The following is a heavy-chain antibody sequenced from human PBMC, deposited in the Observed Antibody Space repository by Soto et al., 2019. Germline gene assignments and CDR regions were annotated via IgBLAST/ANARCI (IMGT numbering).Heavy chain of an antibody. V-gene: IGHV4-4*02. CDR1: GGSISSSNW. J-gene: IGHJ3*02. D-gene: IGHD3-3*02. CDR2: IYHSGST. Sequence: QVQLQESGPGLVKPSGTLSLTCAVSGGSISSSNWWSWVRQPPGKGLEWIGEIYHSGSTNYNPSLKSRVTISVDTAKNQCSLKLSSVTAADTAVYYCARVLGNDAFDIWGQGTMVTVSS. CDR3: ARVLGNDAFDI.